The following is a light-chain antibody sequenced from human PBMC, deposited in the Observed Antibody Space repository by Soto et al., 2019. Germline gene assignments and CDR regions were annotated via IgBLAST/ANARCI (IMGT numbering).Light chain of an antibody. CDR3: SSYTSSTTRVV. CDR1: SSDVGGYNY. J-gene: IGLJ2*01. Sequence: QSALTQPASVSGSPGQSITISCTGTSSDVGGYNYVSWYQQHPGKAPKLMIYDVSNRPSGVSDRFSGSKSGNTASLTISGLQAEDEADYYCSSYTSSTTRVVFGEGTRSPS. CDR2: DVS. V-gene: IGLV2-14*01.